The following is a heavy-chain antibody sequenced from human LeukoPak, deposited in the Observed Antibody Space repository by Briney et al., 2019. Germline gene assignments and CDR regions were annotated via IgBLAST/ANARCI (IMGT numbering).Heavy chain of an antibody. D-gene: IGHD3-9*01. J-gene: IGHJ4*02. Sequence: WGALRLSCAGSGFTLSSNYMSWGRQAPGKGVEGGSVIYSGGSTYYAHSVKGPFTISRDNSKNTLYLQMNTLRAEDTAVYYCARAYDILTGTFFDYWGQGTLVTVSS. CDR3: ARAYDILTGTFFDY. CDR2: IYSGGST. V-gene: IGHV3-53*01. CDR1: GFTLSSNY.